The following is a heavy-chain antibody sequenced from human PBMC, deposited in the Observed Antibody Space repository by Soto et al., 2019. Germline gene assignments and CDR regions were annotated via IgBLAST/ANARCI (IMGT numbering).Heavy chain of an antibody. D-gene: IGHD1-7*01. CDR3: ARAKMGITGTTVRFDP. J-gene: IGHJ5*02. CDR2: ISAYNGNT. CDR1: GYTFTRYG. V-gene: IGHV1-18*04. Sequence: ASVKVSCKASGYTFTRYGIRWVRQALGGGLEWMGWISAYNGNTNYAQKLQGRFTMTTDTSTSTAYMELRSLRSDDTAVYYCARAKMGITGTTVRFDPWGQGTLLTTYS.